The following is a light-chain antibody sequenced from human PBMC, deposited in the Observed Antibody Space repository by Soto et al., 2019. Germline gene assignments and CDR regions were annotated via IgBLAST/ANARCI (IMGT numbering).Light chain of an antibody. J-gene: IGKJ1*01. CDR1: QSVSSY. Sequence: EIVLTQSPATLSLSPGERATLSCRASQSVSSYLAWYQQKPGQAPRLLIYDASNRATGIPARFSGSGSGTDFTLTISSLEPEDFAVYYCQQRSYWSPWTFGPRTKVQVK. CDR3: QQRSYWSPWT. CDR2: DAS. V-gene: IGKV3-11*01.